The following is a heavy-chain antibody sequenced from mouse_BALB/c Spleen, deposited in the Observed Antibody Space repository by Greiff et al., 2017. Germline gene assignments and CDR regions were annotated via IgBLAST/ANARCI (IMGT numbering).Heavy chain of an antibody. CDR3: ARHVPIYGSLDY. J-gene: IGHJ2*01. CDR2: ISNGGGST. CDR1: GFTFSSYT. V-gene: IGHV5-12-2*01. D-gene: IGHD2-1*01. Sequence: EVKLMESGGGLVQPGGSLKLSCAASGFTFSSYTMSWVRQTPEKRLEWVAYISNGGGSTYYPDTVKGRFTISRDNAKNTLYLQMSSLKSEDTAMYYCARHVPIYGSLDYWGQGTTLTVAS.